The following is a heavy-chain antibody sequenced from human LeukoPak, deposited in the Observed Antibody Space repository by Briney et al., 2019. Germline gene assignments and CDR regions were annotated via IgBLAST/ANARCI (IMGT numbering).Heavy chain of an antibody. J-gene: IGHJ6*02. Sequence: GESLKISFKGSGXSFTSYCIAWVRQVPGKGLEWMGIIYPGDSDTRYSPSFQGQVTISADKSISTAYLQWSSLKASDTAMYYRARHESNNPLGVWGHGTTVTVSS. CDR2: IYPGDSDT. V-gene: IGHV5-51*01. CDR1: GXSFTSYC. CDR3: ARHESNNPLGV. D-gene: IGHD1-14*01.